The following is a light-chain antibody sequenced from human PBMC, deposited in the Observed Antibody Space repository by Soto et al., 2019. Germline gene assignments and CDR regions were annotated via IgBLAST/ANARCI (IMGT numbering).Light chain of an antibody. CDR1: QDIRND. CDR3: QQSFHTPPT. J-gene: IGKJ4*01. Sequence: DIQMTQSPSSLSASVGDRVTITCRASQDIRNDLGWYQQKPGKAHKXMIDAASSLQSGVPSRFSGSGSGTEFTITIRSLQPEDCVSYFCQQSFHTPPTFGGGTKVDIK. V-gene: IGKV1-17*01. CDR2: AAS.